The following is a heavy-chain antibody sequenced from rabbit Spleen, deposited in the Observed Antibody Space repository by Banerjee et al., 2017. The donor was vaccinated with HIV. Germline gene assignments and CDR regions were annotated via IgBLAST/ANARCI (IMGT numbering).Heavy chain of an antibody. CDR1: GLSFISGYY. V-gene: IGHV1S40*01. CDR2: IGAGSGGTT. CDR3: ARAIVPWLGLTRLDL. D-gene: IGHD4-1*01. J-gene: IGHJ3*01. Sequence: HSLEESGGDLVKPGTSLTLTCTASGLSFISGYYMCWVRQAPGKGLEWIACIGAGSGGTTYYANWAKGRFTISSDNAQSTVDLKMASLTAADTATYFCARAIVPWLGLTRLDLWGPGTLVTVS.